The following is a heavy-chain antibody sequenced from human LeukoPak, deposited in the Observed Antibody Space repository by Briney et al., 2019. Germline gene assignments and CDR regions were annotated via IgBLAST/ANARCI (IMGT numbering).Heavy chain of an antibody. V-gene: IGHV3-74*01. CDR1: GFTFSTYC. Sequence: GGSLRLSCAASGFTFSTYCMHWVRQAPGKGPMWVSRICPDGTVTNYADSVKARFIISRDNARNTVYLQMNSLRVEDTAVYYCVRDFRSADYWGQGALVTVSS. CDR2: ICPDGTVT. J-gene: IGHJ4*02. CDR3: VRDFRSADY.